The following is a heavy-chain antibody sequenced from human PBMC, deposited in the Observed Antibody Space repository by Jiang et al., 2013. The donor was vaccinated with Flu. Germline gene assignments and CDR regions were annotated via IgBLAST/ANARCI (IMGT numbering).Heavy chain of an antibody. CDR3: ARGAVRGVITVGAMDY. CDR1: GGSFSGYY. J-gene: IGHJ4*02. Sequence: LLKPSETLSLTCAVYGGSFSGYYWSWIRQPPGKGLEWIGEINHSGSTNYNPSLKSRVTISVDTSKNQFSLKLSSVTAADTAVYYCARGAVRGVITVGAMDYWGQGTLVTVSS. D-gene: IGHD3-10*01. CDR2: INHSGST. V-gene: IGHV4-34*01.